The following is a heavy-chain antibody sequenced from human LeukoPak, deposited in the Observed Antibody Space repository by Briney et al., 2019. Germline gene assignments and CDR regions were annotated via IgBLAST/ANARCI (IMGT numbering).Heavy chain of an antibody. V-gene: IGHV3-7*01. Sequence: GGSLRLSCAASGFTFSTYWMSWVRQAPGKGLEWVANIKQDGSEEYYVDSVKGRFTISRDNAKNPLYLQMNSLRAEDTAVYYCARDRIAAADNWFDPWGQGTLVTVSS. CDR3: ARDRIAAADNWFDP. CDR2: IKQDGSEE. J-gene: IGHJ5*02. CDR1: GFTFSTYW. D-gene: IGHD6-13*01.